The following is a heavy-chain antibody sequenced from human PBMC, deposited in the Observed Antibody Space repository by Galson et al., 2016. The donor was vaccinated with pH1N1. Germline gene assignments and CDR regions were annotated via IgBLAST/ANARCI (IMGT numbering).Heavy chain of an antibody. CDR1: GVDFNYYY. CDR2: NSSGGNTK. D-gene: IGHD3-3*01. J-gene: IGHJ4*02. Sequence: SLRLSCAASGVDFNYYYMSWVRQAPGKGLEWVSYNSSGGNTKYYANSVKGRITITRDNTKNSLILQMNSLTSDDTGVYYCARESGYWSTSGCHYGLDYWGQGALVTVSS. CDR3: ARESGYWSTSGCHYGLDY. V-gene: IGHV3-11*01.